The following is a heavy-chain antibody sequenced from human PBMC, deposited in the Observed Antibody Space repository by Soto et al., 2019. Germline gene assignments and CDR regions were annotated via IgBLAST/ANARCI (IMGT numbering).Heavy chain of an antibody. D-gene: IGHD1-1*01. CDR3: ASDRNVATTRVDYYYGMDV. Sequence: GXSATVSCKASGGTFSNYAISWLRQAPGQGLVWMGGIIPMFGTPNYAQKFQGRVTITADESTRTAYLELSSLRSEDTAVYYCASDRNVATTRVDYYYGMDVWGQGTTVTVSS. CDR1: GGTFSNYA. CDR2: IIPMFGTP. J-gene: IGHJ6*02. V-gene: IGHV1-69*13.